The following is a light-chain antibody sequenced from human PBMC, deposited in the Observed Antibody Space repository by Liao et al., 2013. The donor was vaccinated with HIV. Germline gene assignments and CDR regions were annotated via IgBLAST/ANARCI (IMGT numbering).Light chain of an antibody. CDR1: YIGNKG. V-gene: IGLV3-21*01. CDR2: YDS. Sequence: SYELTQPPSVSVAPGETASITCGGDYIGNKGVYWYQQRPGQAPLMVIFYDSDRPSGIPERFSGSNSGNTATLTISRVEAGDEADYCCQVWDSSTWVFGGGTTLTVL. J-gene: IGLJ3*02. CDR3: QVWDSSTWV.